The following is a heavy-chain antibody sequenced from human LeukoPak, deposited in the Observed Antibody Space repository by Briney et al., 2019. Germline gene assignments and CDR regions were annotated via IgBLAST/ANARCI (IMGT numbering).Heavy chain of an antibody. CDR3: AKDHRAFWSGYPSYYFDY. CDR2: ISYDGSNK. CDR1: GFTFSSYG. D-gene: IGHD3-3*01. Sequence: GGSLRLSCAASGFTFSSYGMHWVRQAPGKGLEWVAVISYDGSNKYYADSVKGRFTISRDNSKNTLYLQMNSLRAEDTAVYYCAKDHRAFWSGYPSYYFDYWGQGTLVTVSS. V-gene: IGHV3-30*18. J-gene: IGHJ4*02.